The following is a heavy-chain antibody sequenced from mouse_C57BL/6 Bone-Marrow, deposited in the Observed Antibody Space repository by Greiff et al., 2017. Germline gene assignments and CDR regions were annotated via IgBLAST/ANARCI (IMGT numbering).Heavy chain of an antibody. CDR2: IYPRDGST. Sequence: VQLQQSGPELVKPGASVKLSCKASGYTFTSYDINWVKQRPGQGLEWIGWIYPRDGSTKYNEKFKGKATLTVDTSSSTAYMELHSLTSEDSAVYFCARRGLYYGSSYDAYWGQGTLVTVSA. CDR1: GYTFTSYD. CDR3: ARRGLYYGSSYDAY. V-gene: IGHV1-85*01. J-gene: IGHJ3*01. D-gene: IGHD1-1*01.